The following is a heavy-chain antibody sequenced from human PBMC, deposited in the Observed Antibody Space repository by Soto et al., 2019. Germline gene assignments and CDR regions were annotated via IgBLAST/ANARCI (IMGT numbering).Heavy chain of an antibody. D-gene: IGHD4-4*01. Sequence: PGGSLRLSCAASGFTFSSYAMSWVRQAPGKGLEWVSAISGSGGSTYSADSVKGRFTISRDNSKNTLYLQMNSLRAEDTAVYYCANTVTTAYYGMDVWGQGTTVTVSS. V-gene: IGHV3-23*01. CDR1: GFTFSSYA. CDR2: ISGSGGST. CDR3: ANTVTTAYYGMDV. J-gene: IGHJ6*02.